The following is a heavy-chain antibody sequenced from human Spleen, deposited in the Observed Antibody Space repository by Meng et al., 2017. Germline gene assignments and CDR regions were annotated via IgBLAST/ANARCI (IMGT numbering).Heavy chain of an antibody. J-gene: IGHJ6*02. CDR2: IYNSGST. CDR3: AGGAVVTLIFYHAMDV. V-gene: IGHV4-59*08. D-gene: IGHD2-21*02. CDR1: GDSISSSY. Sequence: SETLSLTCTVSGDSISSSYWSWIRQPPGKGLEWIGYIYNSGSTNYNPSLKSRVTITVDTSKNQFSLKLTSVTAADTAVYYCAGGAVVTLIFYHAMDVWGQGTTVTVSS.